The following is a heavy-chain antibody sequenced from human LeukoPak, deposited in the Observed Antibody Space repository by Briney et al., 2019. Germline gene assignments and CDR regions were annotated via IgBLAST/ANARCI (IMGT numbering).Heavy chain of an antibody. CDR2: IYYSGST. Sequence: ETLSLTCTVSGGSISSSSYYWGWFRPPPGKGLEWIGSIYYSGSTYYNPSLKSRVTISVDTSKNQFSLKLSSVTAADTAVYYCAREGGSGRSKYYYYMDVWGKGTTVTVSS. CDR3: AREGGSGRSKYYYYMDV. V-gene: IGHV4-39*07. D-gene: IGHD3-10*01. J-gene: IGHJ6*03. CDR1: GGSISSSSYY.